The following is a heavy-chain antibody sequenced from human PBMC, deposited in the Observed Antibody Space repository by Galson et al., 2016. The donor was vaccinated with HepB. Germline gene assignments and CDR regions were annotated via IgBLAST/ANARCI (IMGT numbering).Heavy chain of an antibody. CDR3: ARDVVTAFGGNAFDI. CDR1: GFTFSSYN. CDR2: ISSSSSYI. V-gene: IGHV3-21*01. D-gene: IGHD2-21*02. J-gene: IGHJ3*02. Sequence: SLRLSCAASGFTFSSYNMNWVRQAPGKGLEWVSCISSSSSYIYYADSVKGRFTISRDNAKNSLYLQMNSLRAEDTAVYYCARDVVTAFGGNAFDIWGQGTMVTVSS.